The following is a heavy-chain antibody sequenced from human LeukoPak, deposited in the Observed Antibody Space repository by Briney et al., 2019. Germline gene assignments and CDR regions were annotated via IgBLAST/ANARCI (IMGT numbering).Heavy chain of an antibody. CDR1: GGSFSGYY. D-gene: IGHD3-3*01. J-gene: IGHJ4*02. Sequence: SETLSLTCAVDGGSFSGYYWSWIRQPPGKGLEWVGEINHSGSTNYNPSLKSRVTISVDTSKHQFSLKLSSVLAADTAVYYCAREGYDYAFWSGYYRRFDSWGQGTLVTVSS. CDR3: AREGYDYAFWSGYYRRFDS. V-gene: IGHV4-34*01. CDR2: INHSGST.